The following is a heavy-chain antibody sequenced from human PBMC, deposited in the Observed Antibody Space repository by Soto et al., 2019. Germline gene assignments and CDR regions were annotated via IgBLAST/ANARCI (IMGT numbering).Heavy chain of an antibody. CDR3: ARGGSPYVWFNEF. CDR2: IIPVFGTT. J-gene: IGHJ4*02. D-gene: IGHD3-16*01. V-gene: IGHV1-69*01. CDR1: GGLLSSYA. Sequence: QEQLVQSGPEVKEPGSSVKVSCKASGGLLSSYAISWVRQAPGQGLEWLGGIIPVFGTTNYAEKFQGRVTITADESTNTAYMELSSLRSGDTAIYYCARGGSPYVWFNEFWGQGTLVTVSS.